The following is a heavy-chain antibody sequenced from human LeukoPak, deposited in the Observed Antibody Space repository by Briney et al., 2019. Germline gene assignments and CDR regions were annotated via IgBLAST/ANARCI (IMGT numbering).Heavy chain of an antibody. J-gene: IGHJ3*02. CDR3: ARHSPALRSFAFDI. Sequence: PSETLSLTCTVSGESISGFYWNWIRQPPGKGLEWIGYIYYSGGTNYNPSLKSRVTISIDTSKNHFSLKLSSVTAADTAVYYCARHSPALRSFAFDIWGQGTMVTVSS. CDR2: IYYSGGT. CDR1: GESISGFY. V-gene: IGHV4-59*08.